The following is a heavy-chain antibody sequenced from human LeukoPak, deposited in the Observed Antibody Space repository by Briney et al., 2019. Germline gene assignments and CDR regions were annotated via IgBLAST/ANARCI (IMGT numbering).Heavy chain of an antibody. CDR1: GGSISSYY. V-gene: IGHV4-59*08. CDR3: ARRVISEISIDKGNWLDP. J-gene: IGHJ5*02. D-gene: IGHD3-3*01. Sequence: PSETLSLTCTVSGGSISSYYWSWLRQPPGKGLEWIGYIYYSGSTNYNPSLTSRISLSVDTSRNQFSLKLSSVTAADTAVYYCARRVISEISIDKGNWLDPWGQGTLVTVSS. CDR2: IYYSGST.